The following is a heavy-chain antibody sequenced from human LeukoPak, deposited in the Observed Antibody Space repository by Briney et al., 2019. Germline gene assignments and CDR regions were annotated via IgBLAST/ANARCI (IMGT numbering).Heavy chain of an antibody. Sequence: GGSLRLSCAASGFTFDDYGMSWVRQAPGKGLEWVSSISSSSSYIYYADSVKGPFTISRDNAKNSLYLQMNSLRAGDTAVYYCARVGSGNYYDSSGYYSDWGQGTLVTVSS. V-gene: IGHV3-21*01. D-gene: IGHD3-22*01. CDR3: ARVGSGNYYDSSGYYSD. J-gene: IGHJ4*02. CDR2: ISSSSSYI. CDR1: GFTFDDYG.